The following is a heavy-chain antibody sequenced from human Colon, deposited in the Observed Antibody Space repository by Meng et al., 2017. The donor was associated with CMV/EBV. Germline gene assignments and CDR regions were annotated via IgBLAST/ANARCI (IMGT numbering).Heavy chain of an antibody. J-gene: IGHJ5*02. CDR3: ARDFKVGRP. Sequence: GESLKISCTASGFTFSSYGMHWVRQAPGKGLEWVSSISPSGDFTYYGDSVKGRFTVSRDNTKNLLYLEMNSLTADDTAVYFCARDFKVGRPWGQGTLVTVSS. V-gene: IGHV3-21*04. CDR2: ISPSGDFT. CDR1: GFTFSSYG. D-gene: IGHD1-26*01.